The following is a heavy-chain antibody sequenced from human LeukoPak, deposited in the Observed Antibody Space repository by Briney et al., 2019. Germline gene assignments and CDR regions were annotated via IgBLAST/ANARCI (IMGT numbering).Heavy chain of an antibody. V-gene: IGHV3-21*01. CDR1: GFXFSSYS. D-gene: IGHD3-22*01. J-gene: IGHJ3*02. Sequence: LRLSXXASGFXFSSYSMNWVRQAPGKGLEWVSSISSSSSYIYYADSVKGRFTISRDNAKNSLYLQMNSLRAEDTAVYYCARGKRITMIVVVIADAFDIWGQGTMVTVSS. CDR3: ARGKRITMIVVVIADAFDI. CDR2: ISSSSSYI.